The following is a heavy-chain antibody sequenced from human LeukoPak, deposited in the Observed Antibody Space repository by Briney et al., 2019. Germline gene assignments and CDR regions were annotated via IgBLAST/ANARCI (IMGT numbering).Heavy chain of an antibody. CDR1: GGSTSRYY. D-gene: IGHD6-13*01. Sequence: SETLSLTCTVSGGSTSRYYWTWIRQPPGKSLEWIGYIYYSGSTTYNPSLKSRVTISIDTSKNRISLNLTSVTAADTAVYYCARLPGIAAVWGQGTLVIVSS. CDR3: ARLPGIAAV. V-gene: IGHV4-59*08. J-gene: IGHJ1*01. CDR2: IYYSGST.